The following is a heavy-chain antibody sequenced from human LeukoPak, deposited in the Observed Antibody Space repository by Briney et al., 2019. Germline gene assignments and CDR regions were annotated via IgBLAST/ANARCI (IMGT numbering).Heavy chain of an antibody. CDR1: GFTFDDYA. CDR2: ISWNSGSI. D-gene: IGHD2-15*01. V-gene: IGHV3-9*03. Sequence: GGSLRLSCAASGFTFDDYAMHCVRQAPGKGLEWVSGISWNSGSIGYADSVKGRFTISRDNAKNSLYLQMNSLRAEDMALYYCAKESGYCSGGSCYSAFDYWGQGTLVTVSS. CDR3: AKESGYCSGGSCYSAFDY. J-gene: IGHJ4*02.